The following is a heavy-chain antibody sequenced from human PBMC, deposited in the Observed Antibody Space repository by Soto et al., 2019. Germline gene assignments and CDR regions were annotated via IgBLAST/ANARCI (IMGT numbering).Heavy chain of an antibody. D-gene: IGHD3-10*01. V-gene: IGHV3-53*04. CDR3: TRAVMVRGVMPYYYYGMDV. CDR1: GFTVSSNY. CDR2: IYSGGST. J-gene: IGHJ6*02. Sequence: GGSLRLSCAASGFTVSSNYMSWVRQAPGKGLEWVSVIYSGGSTYYADSVKGRFTISRHNSKNTLYLQMNSLRAEDTAVYYCTRAVMVRGVMPYYYYGMDVWGQGTTVTVSS.